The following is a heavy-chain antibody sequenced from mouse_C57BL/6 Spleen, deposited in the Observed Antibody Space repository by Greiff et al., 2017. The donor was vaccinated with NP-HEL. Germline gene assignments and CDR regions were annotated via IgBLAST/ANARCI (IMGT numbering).Heavy chain of an antibody. J-gene: IGHJ3*01. V-gene: IGHV6-6*01. CDR2: IRNKANNHAT. D-gene: IGHD3-1*01. Sequence: EVQLQESGGGLVQPGGSMKLSCAASGFTFSDAWMDWVRQSPEKGLEWVAEIRNKANNHATYYAESVKGRFTISRDDSKSSVYLQLNSLRDEDAGIYYCARWEGYPWFAYWGQGTLVTVSA. CDR3: ARWEGYPWFAY. CDR1: GFTFSDAW.